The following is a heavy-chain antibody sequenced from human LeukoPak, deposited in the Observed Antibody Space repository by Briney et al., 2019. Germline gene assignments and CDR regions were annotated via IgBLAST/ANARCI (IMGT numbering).Heavy chain of an antibody. V-gene: IGHV1-46*01. D-gene: IGHD3-22*01. CDR2: INPSGGST. CDR3: ARGWDYDSGGRPTAYVY. CDR1: GYTFTSYY. Sequence: ASVKVSCKASGYTFTSYYMHWVRQAPGQGLEWMGIINPSGGSTSYAQKFQGKVTITADESTSTAYMELNSLRSEDTAVYYCARGWDYDSGGRPTAYVYWGQGTLVSVSS. J-gene: IGHJ4*02.